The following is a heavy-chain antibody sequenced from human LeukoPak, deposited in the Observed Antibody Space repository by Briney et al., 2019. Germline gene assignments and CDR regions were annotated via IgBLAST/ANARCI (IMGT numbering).Heavy chain of an antibody. J-gene: IGHJ4*02. V-gene: IGHV1-69*13. Sequence: SVKVSCKASGGAFSNFAISWARQAPGQGLEWMGGVIPIFGTANYAQRFQGRVTITADESTSTVHMELSSLRSEDTAMYYCARASGDSSNYDFPKPYSYWGQGTLVTVSS. D-gene: IGHD3-22*01. CDR1: GGAFSNFA. CDR3: ARASGDSSNYDFPKPYSY. CDR2: VIPIFGTA.